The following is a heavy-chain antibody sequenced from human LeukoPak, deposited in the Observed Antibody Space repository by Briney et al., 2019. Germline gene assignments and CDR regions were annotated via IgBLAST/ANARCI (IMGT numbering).Heavy chain of an antibody. CDR1: GFTFSSYA. Sequence: GGSLRLSCAASGFTFSSYAMHWVRQAPGKGLEWVAVISYDGGNKYYADSVKGRFTISRDNSKNTLYLQMNSLRAEDTAVYYCASSGYSYGLDYWGQGTLVTVSS. D-gene: IGHD5-18*01. CDR2: ISYDGGNK. J-gene: IGHJ4*02. V-gene: IGHV3-30-3*01. CDR3: ASSGYSYGLDY.